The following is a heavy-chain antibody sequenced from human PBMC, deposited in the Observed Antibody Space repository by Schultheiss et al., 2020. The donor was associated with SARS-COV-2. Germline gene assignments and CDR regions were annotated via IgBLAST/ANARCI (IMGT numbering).Heavy chain of an antibody. CDR2: IYYSGST. D-gene: IGHD3-10*01. V-gene: IGHV4-59*12. J-gene: IGHJ4*02. CDR1: GGSISSYY. Sequence: SQTLSLTCAVSGGSISSYYWSWIRQPPGKGLEWIGYIYYSGSTYYNPSLKSRVTISVDTSKNQFSLKLSSVTAADTAVYYCAKSGGSGSQVGYWGQGTLVTVSS. CDR3: AKSGGSGSQVGY.